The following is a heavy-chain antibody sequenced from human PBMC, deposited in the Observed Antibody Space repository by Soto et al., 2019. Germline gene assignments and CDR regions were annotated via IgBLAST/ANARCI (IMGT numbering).Heavy chain of an antibody. D-gene: IGHD3-9*01. J-gene: IGHJ6*02. CDR2: INAGSGNT. Sequence: GASVKVSCKASGYTFTRYAMHWVRQAPGQRLEWMGWINAGSGNTKYSQKFQGRVTITRDTSASTAYMELSSLRSEDTAVYYCARDKQPDNYYYYGMDVWGQGTTVTVSS. CDR3: ARDKQPDNYYYYGMDV. V-gene: IGHV1-3*01. CDR1: GYTFTRYA.